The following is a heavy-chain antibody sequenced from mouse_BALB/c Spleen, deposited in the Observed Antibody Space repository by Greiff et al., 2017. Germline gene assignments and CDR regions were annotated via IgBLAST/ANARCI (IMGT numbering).Heavy chain of an antibody. CDR3: AREGLRYAMDY. Sequence: EVMLVESGGGLVKPGGSLKLSCAASGFTFSSYAMSWVRQTPEKRLEWVASISSGGSTYYPDSVKGRFTISSDNDRNILYLQMSSLRSEDTAMYYCAREGLRYAMDYWGQGTSVTVSS. J-gene: IGHJ4*01. V-gene: IGHV5-6-5*01. D-gene: IGHD2-4*01. CDR1: GFTFSSYA. CDR2: ISSGGST.